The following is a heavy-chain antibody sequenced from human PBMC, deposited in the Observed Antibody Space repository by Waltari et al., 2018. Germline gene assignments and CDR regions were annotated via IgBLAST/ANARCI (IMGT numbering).Heavy chain of an antibody. CDR1: GYTFTSYG. CDR2: INTRNGNT. CDR3: ARVVIAPAAIDY. J-gene: IGHJ4*02. D-gene: IGHD2-2*01. Sequence: QVQLVQSGAEVKKPGASVKVSCQASGYTFTSYGISWVRQAPGQGLGWMGWINTRNGNTNYAQEFQGRVTMTTGRSTNTAYIDLRSLRSDDTAIYYCARVVIAPAAIDYWGQGTLVTVSS. V-gene: IGHV1-18*01.